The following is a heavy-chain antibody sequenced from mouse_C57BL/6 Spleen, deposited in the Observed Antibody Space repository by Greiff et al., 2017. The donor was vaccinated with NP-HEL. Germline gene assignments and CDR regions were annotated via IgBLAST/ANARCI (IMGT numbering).Heavy chain of an antibody. J-gene: IGHJ4*01. Sequence: QVQLKQSGAELVRPGASVKLSCKASGYTFTDYYINWVKQRPGQGLEWIARIYPGSGNTYYNEKFKGKATLTAEKSSSTAYMQLSSLTSEDSAVYVCAREGGNDGGMDYWGQGTSVTVSS. D-gene: IGHD2-12*01. CDR2: IYPGSGNT. V-gene: IGHV1-76*01. CDR1: GYTFTDYY. CDR3: AREGGNDGGMDY.